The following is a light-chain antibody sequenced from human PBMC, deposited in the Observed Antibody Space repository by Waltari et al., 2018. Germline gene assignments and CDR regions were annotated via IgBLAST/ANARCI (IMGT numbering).Light chain of an antibody. CDR1: SAHSTSN. J-gene: IGLJ2*01. CDR3: GSDLGRGSDFLYV. CDR2: VGAGGIVG. Sequence: QPVLTQPPSASASLRASVTLTCTLTSAHSTSNVARYPHTPGKGPRFVLRVGAGGIVGSKGDGIPDRFSVLGSGLNRYLTIRNVQEEDESDYHCGSDLGRGSDFLYVFGGGTKLTVL. V-gene: IGLV9-49*01.